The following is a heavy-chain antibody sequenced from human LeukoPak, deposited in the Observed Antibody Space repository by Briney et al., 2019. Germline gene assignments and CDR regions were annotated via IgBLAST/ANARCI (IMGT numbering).Heavy chain of an antibody. Sequence: GASVKVSCKASGGTFSSYAISWVRQAPGQGLEWMGGIIPIFGTANYAQKFQGRVTITADESTSTAYMELSSLRSEDTAVYYCARDVVVVAANWFDPWGQGTLVTVPS. CDR1: GGTFSSYA. CDR2: IIPIFGTA. CDR3: ARDVVVVAANWFDP. D-gene: IGHD2-15*01. V-gene: IGHV1-69*13. J-gene: IGHJ5*02.